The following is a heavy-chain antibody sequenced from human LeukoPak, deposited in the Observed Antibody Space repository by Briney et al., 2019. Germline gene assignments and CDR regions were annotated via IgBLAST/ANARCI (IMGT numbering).Heavy chain of an antibody. Sequence: PSETLSLTCTVSGXSISSYYWSWIRQPPGKGLEWIGHIYYSESTNYNPSLKSRVTISVDTSKNQFSLKLSSVTAADTAVYYCARRLRRTHYFDYWGQGTLVTVSS. CDR2: IYYSEST. CDR1: GXSISSYY. D-gene: IGHD1/OR15-1a*01. CDR3: ARRLRRTHYFDY. V-gene: IGHV4-59*08. J-gene: IGHJ4*02.